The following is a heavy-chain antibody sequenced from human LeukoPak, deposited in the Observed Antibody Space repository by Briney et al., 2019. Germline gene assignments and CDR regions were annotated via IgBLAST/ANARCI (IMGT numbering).Heavy chain of an antibody. CDR2: ISWNSGSI. J-gene: IGHJ4*02. Sequence: GGSLRLSCAASGFTFDDYAMHWVRQAPGKGLERVSGISWNSGSIGYADSVKGRFTISRDNAKNSLYLQMNSLRAEDTALYYCAKDITPKSIAVAGLFDYWGQGTLVTVSS. V-gene: IGHV3-9*01. D-gene: IGHD6-19*01. CDR3: AKDITPKSIAVAGLFDY. CDR1: GFTFDDYA.